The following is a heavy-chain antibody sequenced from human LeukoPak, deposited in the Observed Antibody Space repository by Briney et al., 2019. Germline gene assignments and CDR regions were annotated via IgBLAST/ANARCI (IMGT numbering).Heavy chain of an antibody. V-gene: IGHV4-31*03. CDR3: AGATYSSSWYGNDAFDI. CDR1: GGSISSGGYY. Sequence: SQTLSLTCTVSGGSISSGGYYWSWIRQHPGKGLEWIGYIYYSGSTYYNPSLKSRVTISVDTSKNQFSLKLSSVTAADTAVYYCAGATYSSSWYGNDAFDIWGQGTMVTVSS. D-gene: IGHD6-13*01. J-gene: IGHJ3*02. CDR2: IYYSGST.